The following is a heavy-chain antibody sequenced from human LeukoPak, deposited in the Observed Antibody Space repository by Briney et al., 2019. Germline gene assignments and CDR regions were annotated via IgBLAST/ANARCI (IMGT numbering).Heavy chain of an antibody. CDR1: GGTFSSYA. J-gene: IGHJ5*02. CDR3: ARDPYYYGSGNWFDP. CDR2: IIPIFGTA. Sequence: SVKVSCKASGGTFSSYAISWARQAPGQGLEWMGGIIPIFGTANYAQKFQGRVTITADESTSTAYMELSSLGSEDTAVYYCARDPYYYGSGNWFDPWGQGTLVTVSS. V-gene: IGHV1-69*13. D-gene: IGHD3-10*01.